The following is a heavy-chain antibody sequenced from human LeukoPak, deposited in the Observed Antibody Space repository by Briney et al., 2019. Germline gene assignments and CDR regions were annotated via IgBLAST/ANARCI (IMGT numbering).Heavy chain of an antibody. J-gene: IGHJ3*02. D-gene: IGHD6-19*01. CDR3: ARDEQWLVPNDAFDI. V-gene: IGHV1-18*01. CDR1: GYTFTNYN. CDR2: ISAYNGNT. Sequence: ASVKVSCKASGYTFTNYNINWVRQAPGQGLEWMGWISAYNGNTNYAQKLQGRVTMTTDTSTSTAYMELRSLRSDDTAAYYCARDEQWLVPNDAFDIWGQGTMVTVSS.